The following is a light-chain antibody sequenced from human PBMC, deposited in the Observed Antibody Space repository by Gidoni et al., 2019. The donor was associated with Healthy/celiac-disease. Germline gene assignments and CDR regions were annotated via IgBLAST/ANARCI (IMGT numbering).Light chain of an antibody. CDR3: QQYNSYSFT. CDR2: DAS. CDR1: QSISSW. V-gene: IGKV1-5*01. Sequence: IQITQSPSTLSASVGDRVTITCRASQSISSWLAWYQQKPGKAPKLLIYDASSLESGVPSRFSGSGSGTEFTLTISSLQPDDFATYYCQQYNSYSFTLGPGTKVDIK. J-gene: IGKJ3*01.